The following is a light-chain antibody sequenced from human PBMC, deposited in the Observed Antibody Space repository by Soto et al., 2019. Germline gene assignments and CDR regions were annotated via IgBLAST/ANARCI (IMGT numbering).Light chain of an antibody. J-gene: IGLJ3*02. CDR1: SSDVGTHGY. V-gene: IGLV2-8*01. CDR2: DVT. CDR3: QSYDTTLSGLV. Sequence: QSALTQPPSASGSPGQSVTISCTGTSSDVGTHGYVSWYQQHAGKAPKLVIYDVTKRPSGVPDRFSGSKSGNTASLTVSGLQAEDEADYYCQSYDTTLSGLVFGGGTKVTVL.